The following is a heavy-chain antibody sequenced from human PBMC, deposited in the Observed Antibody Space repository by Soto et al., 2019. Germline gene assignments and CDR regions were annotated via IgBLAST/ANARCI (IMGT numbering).Heavy chain of an antibody. CDR3: AKDWSIIVVGGWFDP. CDR1: GFTFRRYA. CDR2: ISGSGGST. J-gene: IGHJ5*02. Sequence: GVSLRLSCAASGFTFRRYAMSWVRQAPGKGLEWVSAISGSGGSTYYADSVKGRFTISRDNSKNTLYLQMNSLRAEDTAVYYCAKDWSIIVVGGWFDPWGQGTLVTVSS. D-gene: IGHD2-2*01. V-gene: IGHV3-23*01.